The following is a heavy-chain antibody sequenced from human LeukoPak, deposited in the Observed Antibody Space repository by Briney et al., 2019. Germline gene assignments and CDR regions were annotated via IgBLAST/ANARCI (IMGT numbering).Heavy chain of an antibody. Sequence: ASVKVSCKASGGTFSSYAISWVRQAPGQGLEWMGWINPNSGGTNYAQKFQGRVTMTRDTSISTAYMELSRLRSDDTAVYYCARPLGSQGSYPLYNYWGQGTLVTVSS. V-gene: IGHV1-2*02. D-gene: IGHD3-16*01. CDR1: GGTFSSYA. CDR3: ARPLGSQGSYPLYNY. J-gene: IGHJ4*02. CDR2: INPNSGGT.